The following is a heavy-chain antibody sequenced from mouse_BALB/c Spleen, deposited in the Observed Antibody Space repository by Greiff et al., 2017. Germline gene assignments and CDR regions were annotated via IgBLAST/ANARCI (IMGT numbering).Heavy chain of an antibody. Sequence: EVQLVESGGGLVKPGGSLKLSCAASGFAFSSYDMSWVRQTPEKRLEWVAYISSGGGSTYYPDTVKGRFTISRDNAKNTLYLQMSSLKSEDTAMYYCARQGYYYAMDYWGQGTSVTVSS. CDR1: GFAFSSYD. CDR3: ARQGYYYAMDY. V-gene: IGHV5-12-1*01. J-gene: IGHJ4*01. CDR2: ISSGGGST.